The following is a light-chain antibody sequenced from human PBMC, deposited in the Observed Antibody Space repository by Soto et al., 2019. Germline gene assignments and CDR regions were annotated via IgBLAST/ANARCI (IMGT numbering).Light chain of an antibody. V-gene: IGLV2-14*01. CDR2: EVS. J-gene: IGLJ1*01. Sequence: QSALTQPRSVSESPGQSVTISCTGTSSDVGGYNCVSWYQHHPGKAPKLMIYEVSNRPSGVSNRFSGSKSGNTASLTIFGLQAEDEADYCCSSYTSSTSYVLGT. CDR1: SSDVGGYNC. CDR3: SSYTSSTSYV.